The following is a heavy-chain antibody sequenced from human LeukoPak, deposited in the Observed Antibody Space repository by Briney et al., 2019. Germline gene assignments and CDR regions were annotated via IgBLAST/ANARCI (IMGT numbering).Heavy chain of an antibody. CDR2: IYYSGST. CDR3: ARDLGYCTSTSCRYFDF. J-gene: IGHJ4*02. V-gene: IGHV4-59*12. Sequence: SETLSLTCTVSGGSISSYYWSWIRQPPGKGLEWIGYIYYSGSTNYNPSLKSRVTISVDTSRNQFSLKLSSVTAADTAVYYCARDLGYCTSTSCRYFDFWGPGTLVTVSS. CDR1: GGSISSYY. D-gene: IGHD2-2*01.